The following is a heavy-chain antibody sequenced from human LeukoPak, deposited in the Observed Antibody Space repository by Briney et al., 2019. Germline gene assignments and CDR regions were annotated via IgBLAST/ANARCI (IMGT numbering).Heavy chain of an antibody. V-gene: IGHV3-23*01. Sequence: GGSLRLSCAASGFTFSSYAMSWVRQAPGKGLEWVSAISGSGGSTYYADSVKGRFTISRDNAKNSLYLQMNSLRAEDTAVYYCAREKLGSGRYYFDYWGQGTLVTVSS. D-gene: IGHD3-10*01. J-gene: IGHJ4*02. CDR1: GFTFSSYA. CDR2: ISGSGGST. CDR3: AREKLGSGRYYFDY.